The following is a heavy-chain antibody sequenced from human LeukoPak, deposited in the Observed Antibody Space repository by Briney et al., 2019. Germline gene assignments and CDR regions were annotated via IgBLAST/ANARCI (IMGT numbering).Heavy chain of an antibody. D-gene: IGHD3-3*01. CDR2: INHSGST. J-gene: IGHJ6*03. Sequence: PSETLSLTCAVYGGSFSGYYWSWIRQPPGKGLEWIGEINHSGSTNYNPSLKSRVTISVDTSKNQFSLKLSSVPAADTAVYYCARVFPLWSGYYTGPYYYYYCMDVWGKGTTVTVSS. CDR1: GGSFSGYY. V-gene: IGHV4-34*01. CDR3: ARVFPLWSGYYTGPYYYYYCMDV.